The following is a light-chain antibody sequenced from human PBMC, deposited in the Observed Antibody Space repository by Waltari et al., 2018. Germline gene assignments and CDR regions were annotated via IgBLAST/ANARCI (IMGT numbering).Light chain of an antibody. V-gene: IGLV2-23*01. CDR1: SSNIGTYNL. Sequence: QSALTQPASVSGSPGQSITISCTGLSSNIGTYNLVSWDKSHPGPPPKLILYDDITRPSVVSSPFNLPSGVSSRFSGSRSDNTASLTISGLQAEDEAHYYCCSYASAVVFGGGTKLTVL. CDR2: DDI. J-gene: IGLJ2*01. CDR3: CSYASAVV.